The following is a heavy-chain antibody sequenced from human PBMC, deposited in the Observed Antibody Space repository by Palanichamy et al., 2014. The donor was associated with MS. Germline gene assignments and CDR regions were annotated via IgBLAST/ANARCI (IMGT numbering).Heavy chain of an antibody. CDR1: GDSIRSYF. CDR2: IFYSGST. J-gene: IGHJ6*02. D-gene: IGHD2-15*01. Sequence: QMQLQESGPGLVKPSETLSLTCSVSGDSIRSYFWSWIRQPPGKGLEWIGYIFYSGSTDHSPSLKSRVTMSVDMSKNQFSLILSSVTAADTAVYYCARATSCSGGSCHYYYYGMDVWGQGTTVTVSS. V-gene: IGHV4-59*01. CDR3: ARATSCSGGSCHYYYYGMDV.